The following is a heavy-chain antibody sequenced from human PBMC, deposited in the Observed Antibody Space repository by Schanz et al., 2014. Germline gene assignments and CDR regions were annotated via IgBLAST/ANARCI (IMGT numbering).Heavy chain of an antibody. J-gene: IGHJ5*02. Sequence: QAQLMQSGPELKRPGASVKVSCTASGYTLKNYGISWVRQAPGQGLEWMGWISAYTNNTNYAQKVQGRVTMTTDTSTGTAYMELRSLRSDDTAVYYCARDRRRYCSTASCLHDNWFDPWGQGTLVIVSS. V-gene: IGHV1-18*01. CDR3: ARDRRRYCSTASCLHDNWFDP. CDR2: ISAYTNNT. CDR1: GYTLKNYG. D-gene: IGHD2-2*01.